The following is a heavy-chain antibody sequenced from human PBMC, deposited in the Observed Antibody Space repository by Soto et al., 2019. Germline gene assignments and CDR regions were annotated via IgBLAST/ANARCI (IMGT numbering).Heavy chain of an antibody. CDR3: ARSPAIAARNYYYYGMDV. J-gene: IGHJ6*02. V-gene: IGHV3-48*04. CDR1: AFTFSNYN. Sequence: PGGSLRLSCAASAFTFSNYNMNWVRQAPGKGLEWVSYISSRSSTIYYADSVKGRFTISRDNAKNSLYLQMNSLRAEDTAVYYCARSPAIAARNYYYYGMDVWGQGTTVTVSS. D-gene: IGHD6-6*01. CDR2: ISSRSSTI.